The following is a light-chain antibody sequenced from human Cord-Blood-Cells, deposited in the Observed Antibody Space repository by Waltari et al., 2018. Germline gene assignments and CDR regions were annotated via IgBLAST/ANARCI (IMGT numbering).Light chain of an antibody. Sequence: EIVLTQSPATLSLSPGERATLSCRASQSVSSYLAWYQQKPGQAPRLLIYDASNRATGIPARFSGSGSGTDFTLTISSLEPKDFAVYYCQQRSNRPLTFGGGTKVEIK. CDR2: DAS. V-gene: IGKV3-11*01. CDR1: QSVSSY. CDR3: QQRSNRPLT. J-gene: IGKJ4*01.